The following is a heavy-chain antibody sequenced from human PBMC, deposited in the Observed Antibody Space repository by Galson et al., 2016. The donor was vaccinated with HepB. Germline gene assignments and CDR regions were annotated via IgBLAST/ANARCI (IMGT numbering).Heavy chain of an antibody. CDR1: GFTFRNYA. V-gene: IGHV3-23*01. CDR3: ARARPLRARNSMDV. CDR2: ISGSGGDT. D-gene: IGHD3-10*01. Sequence: SLRLSCAASGFTFRNYAMSWVRQAPGKGLEWVASISGSGGDTYIADSVKGRFTISRDNSKNTLYLQMNSLRAKDTAVYYCARARPLRARNSMDVWGQGTTVTVSS. J-gene: IGHJ6*02.